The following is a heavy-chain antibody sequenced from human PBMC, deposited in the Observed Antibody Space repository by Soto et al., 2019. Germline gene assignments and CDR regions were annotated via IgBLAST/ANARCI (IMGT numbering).Heavy chain of an antibody. D-gene: IGHD6-19*01. Sequence: GGSLRLSCVASGFSLANYPMNWVRQTPGKGLEWISYSSPRGDTIYYADSVEGRFTISRDNARDSLSLHMSSLRDEDSALYYCAKGPHTNVGWPYYFESWGQGVPVTVSS. CDR1: GFSLANYP. CDR2: SSPRGDTI. CDR3: AKGPHTNVGWPYYFES. J-gene: IGHJ4*02. V-gene: IGHV3-48*02.